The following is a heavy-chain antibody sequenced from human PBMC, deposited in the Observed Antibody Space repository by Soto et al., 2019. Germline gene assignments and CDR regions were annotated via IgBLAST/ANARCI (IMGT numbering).Heavy chain of an antibody. V-gene: IGHV4-61*08. J-gene: IGHJ5*02. Sequence: SDTQSVTCTCSGDSESSGAYYWSWIQQPPGKGLEWIGYVYYSGSTSYNPSLETGVTISVDTSKNQFSPKLTSVTPADTAIYYCARVKRSTSRLDPWGQGTLVTVSS. CDR3: ARVKRSTSRLDP. CDR2: VYYSGST. CDR1: GDSESSGAYY. D-gene: IGHD1-26*01.